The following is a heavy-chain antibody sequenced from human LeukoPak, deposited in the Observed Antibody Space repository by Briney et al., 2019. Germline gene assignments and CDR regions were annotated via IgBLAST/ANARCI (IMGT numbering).Heavy chain of an antibody. D-gene: IGHD3-22*01. CDR2: ISYYGSNK. Sequence: RRSLRLFCSASGFTFSSYGKHWVRQGPGTGLELVAVISYYGSNKYYEDSVQGRFPISRENSKKTLYLQMNSLRAEDTAVYYCAKDWVHEGYYDSSGEWGQGTLVTVSS. V-gene: IGHV3-30*18. J-gene: IGHJ4*02. CDR1: GFTFSSYG. CDR3: AKDWVHEGYYDSSGE.